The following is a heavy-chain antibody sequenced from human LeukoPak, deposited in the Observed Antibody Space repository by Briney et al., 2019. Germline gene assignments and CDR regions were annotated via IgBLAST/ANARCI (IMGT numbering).Heavy chain of an antibody. CDR3: ARDGDSSGTAGWFDP. J-gene: IGHJ5*02. D-gene: IGHD6-19*01. CDR1: GGSISSGRYS. CDR2: IFASGTT. V-gene: IGHV4-61*02. Sequence: SETLSLTCTVSGGSISSGRYSWNWIRQPAGKGLEWIGRIFASGTTKYNPSLKSRVTISVDTSKNQFSLKLSSVTAADTAVYYCARDGDSSGTAGWFDPWGQGTLVTVSS.